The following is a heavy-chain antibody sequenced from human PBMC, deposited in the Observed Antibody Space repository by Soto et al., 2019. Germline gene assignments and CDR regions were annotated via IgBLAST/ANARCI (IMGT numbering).Heavy chain of an antibody. D-gene: IGHD2-15*01. J-gene: IGHJ3*02. Sequence: EVQLLESGGGLVQPGGSLRLSCAASGFTFSTYAMSWVRQAPGKGLEWVATIRGSGGNTHYADSVKGRFTTSRDNSENTVFLEMKSLRAEDTAVDYCGRVKAQILSRWWYGGDDIWGHGTMVNVSS. CDR2: IRGSGGNT. CDR1: GFTFSTYA. CDR3: GRVKAQILSRWWYGGDDI. V-gene: IGHV3-23*01.